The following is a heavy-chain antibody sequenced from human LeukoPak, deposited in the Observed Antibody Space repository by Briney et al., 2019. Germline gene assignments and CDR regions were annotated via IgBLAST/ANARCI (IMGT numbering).Heavy chain of an antibody. CDR3: AKGGYSSDAFDI. D-gene: IGHD3-22*01. J-gene: IGHJ3*02. CDR1: GFTFSSYA. V-gene: IGHV3-23*01. Sequence: GSLRLSCAASGFTFSSYAMSWVRQAPGKGLEWVSAISGSGGSTYYADSVKGRFTISRDNSKNTPYLQMNSLRAEDTAVYYCAKGGYSSDAFDIWGQGTMVTVSS. CDR2: ISGSGGST.